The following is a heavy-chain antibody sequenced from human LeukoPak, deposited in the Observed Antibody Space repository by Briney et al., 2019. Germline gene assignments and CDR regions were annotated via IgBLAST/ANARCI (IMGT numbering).Heavy chain of an antibody. CDR1: GGSFSGYY. V-gene: IGHV4-34*01. Sequence: SETLSLTCAVYGGSFSGYYWSWIRQPPGKGLEWIGEINHSGSTNYNPSLKSRVTISVDTSKNQLSLKLNSVTAADTAVYYCARDHVNSYYDFWSGTHANWFDPWGQGTLVTVSS. CDR3: ARDHVNSYYDFWSGTHANWFDP. J-gene: IGHJ5*02. CDR2: INHSGST. D-gene: IGHD3-3*01.